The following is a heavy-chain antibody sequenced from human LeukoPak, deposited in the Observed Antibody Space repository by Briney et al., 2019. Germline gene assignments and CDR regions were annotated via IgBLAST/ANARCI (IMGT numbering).Heavy chain of an antibody. CDR1: GGSISSYY. J-gene: IGHJ4*02. CDR3: ARQLAAAGTAGLDY. CDR2: IYPSGST. V-gene: IGHV4-4*07. D-gene: IGHD6-13*01. Sequence: SETLSLTCTVSGGSISSYYWSWIRQPAGKGLEWIGRIYPSGSTNYNPSLKSRVTMSVDTSKNQFSLKLSSVTAADTAVYYCARQLAAAGTAGLDYWGQGTLVTVSS.